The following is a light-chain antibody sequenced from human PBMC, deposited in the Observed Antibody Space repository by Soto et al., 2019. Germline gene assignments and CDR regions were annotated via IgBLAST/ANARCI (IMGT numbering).Light chain of an antibody. CDR3: QQYENRPYT. J-gene: IGKJ3*01. CDR2: DAS. V-gene: IGKV1-33*01. Sequence: DIQMPQSPSSLSASIGDRVSFTWQASQDISKFLNWYQHKPGQAPSLLIYDASKSHFGVPSRFSGSGSGTDFTFTISSLQPEDNATYYCQQYENRPYTFGPGTKVDI. CDR1: QDISKF.